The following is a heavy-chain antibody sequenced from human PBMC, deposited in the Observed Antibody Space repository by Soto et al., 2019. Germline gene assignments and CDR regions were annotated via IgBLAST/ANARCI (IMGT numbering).Heavy chain of an antibody. J-gene: IGHJ6*02. CDR1: GGTFNSHA. Sequence: QVQLVXXGAEVKKXXXSVKVSCEASGGTFNSHAISWVRQAPGQGLEWMGGIIPIFRTTNYAQKFQGRLTITADESTRTAYMELSGLRSDDTAVYYCARPYSSSLENSYYYAVDVWGQGTTVTVSS. D-gene: IGHD6-13*01. CDR2: IIPIFRTT. CDR3: ARPYSSSLENSYYYAVDV. V-gene: IGHV1-69*12.